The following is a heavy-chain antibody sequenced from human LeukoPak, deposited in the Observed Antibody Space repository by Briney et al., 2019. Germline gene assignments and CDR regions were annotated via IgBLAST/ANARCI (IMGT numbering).Heavy chain of an antibody. J-gene: IGHJ3*02. V-gene: IGHV4-4*07. Sequence: PSETLSLTCTVSGGSISSYYWSWIRQPAGKGLEWIGRIYTSGSTNYNPSLKSRVTMSVDTSKNQFSLKLSSVTAADTAVYYCARGWGYCSSTSCYRAFDIWGQGTMVTVSS. D-gene: IGHD2-2*01. CDR2: IYTSGST. CDR3: ARGWGYCSSTSCYRAFDI. CDR1: GGSISSYY.